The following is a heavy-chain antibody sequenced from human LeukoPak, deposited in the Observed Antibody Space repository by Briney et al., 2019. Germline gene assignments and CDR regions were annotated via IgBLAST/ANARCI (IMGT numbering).Heavy chain of an antibody. V-gene: IGHV3-21*01. CDR3: ARDVFGSEYPFDF. D-gene: IGHD2-2*01. CDR2: ISTSSSYI. Sequence: GGSLRLSCAGSGFTFSSYSMNWVRQAPGQGLEWVSSISTSSSYIYYADSLKGRFTISRDNARNSLYLHMNSLRAEDTAVYYCARDVFGSEYPFDFWGQGTLVTVSS. J-gene: IGHJ4*02. CDR1: GFTFSSYS.